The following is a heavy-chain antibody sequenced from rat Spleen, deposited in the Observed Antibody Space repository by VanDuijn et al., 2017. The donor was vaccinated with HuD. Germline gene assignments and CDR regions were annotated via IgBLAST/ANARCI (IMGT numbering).Heavy chain of an antibody. CDR3: ATVVIIDSDY. CDR1: GFTFSNYG. J-gene: IGHJ2*01. CDR2: ISYDGSST. D-gene: IGHD1-12*03. Sequence: EVQLVESGGGLVQPGRSLKLSCAASGFTFSNYGMAWVRQAPTKGLEWVASISYDGSSTYYRDSVKGRFTISRDNAKSTLYLQMDSLRSEDTATYYCATVVIIDSDYWGQGVMVTVSS. V-gene: IGHV5-29*01.